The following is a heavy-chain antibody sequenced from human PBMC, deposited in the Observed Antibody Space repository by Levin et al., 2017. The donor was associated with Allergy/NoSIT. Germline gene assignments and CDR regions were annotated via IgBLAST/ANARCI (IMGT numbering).Heavy chain of an antibody. CDR3: ASYQVGGSGIGY. Sequence: SETLSLTCTVSGRFISSGGYHWSWIRQHPGKGLEWIGHIDYGGSANYNPSLNSRLRISIDTSRNQFSLEVRFVTAADTAVYLCASYQVGGSGIGYWGQGTLVTVSS. J-gene: IGHJ4*02. CDR1: GRFISSGGYH. V-gene: IGHV4-31*03. D-gene: IGHD3-10*01. CDR2: IDYGGSA.